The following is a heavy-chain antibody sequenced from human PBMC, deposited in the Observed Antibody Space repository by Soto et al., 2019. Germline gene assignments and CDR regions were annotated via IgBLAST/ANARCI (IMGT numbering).Heavy chain of an antibody. CDR3: AREREEDFDY. J-gene: IGHJ4*02. Sequence: QEQLVESGGGVVQPGRSLRLSCAASGFNFSSYAMHWVRQAPGKGLEWVAVISYDGGKKYYADSVKGRFTISRDNSQNTLYVEMTSLSAEDTAVYYCAREREEDFDYWGQGTLVTVSS. V-gene: IGHV3-30*04. CDR2: ISYDGGKK. CDR1: GFNFSSYA.